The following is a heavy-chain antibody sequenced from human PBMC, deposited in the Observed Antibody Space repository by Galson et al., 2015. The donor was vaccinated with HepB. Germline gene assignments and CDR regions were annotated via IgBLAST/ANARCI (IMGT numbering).Heavy chain of an antibody. CDR3: ARGRGGSRLLWGSYRQVLFDY. CDR2: MNPNSGNT. V-gene: IGHV1-8*01. Sequence: SVKVSCKASGYTFTSYDINWVRQATGQGLEWMGWMNPNSGNTGYAQKFQGRVTMTRNTSISTAYMELSSLRSEDTAVYYCARGRGGSRLLWGSYRQVLFDYWGQGTLVTVSS. CDR1: GYTFTSYD. D-gene: IGHD3-16*02. J-gene: IGHJ4*02.